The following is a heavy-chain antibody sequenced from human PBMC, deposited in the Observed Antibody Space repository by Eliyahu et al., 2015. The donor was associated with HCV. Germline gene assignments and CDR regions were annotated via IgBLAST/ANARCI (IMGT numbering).Heavy chain of an antibody. CDR1: GGSFSGYX. V-gene: IGHV4-34*01. CDR3: ASRYNWNDGWFDP. J-gene: IGHJ5*02. D-gene: IGHD1-20*01. CDR2: INHSGST. Sequence: QVQLQQWGAGLXXPSETLSLXXXVXGGSFSGYXWSWIRQPPGKGLEWIGEINHSGSTNYNPSLKSRVTISVDTSKNQFSLKLSSVTAADTAVYYCASRYNWNDGWFDPWGQGTLVTVSS.